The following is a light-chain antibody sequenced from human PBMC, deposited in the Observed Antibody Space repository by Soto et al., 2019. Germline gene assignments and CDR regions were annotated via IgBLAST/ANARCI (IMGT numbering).Light chain of an antibody. CDR3: QQYNAWIT. CDR2: DAS. CDR1: QSVSSN. V-gene: IGKV3-15*01. J-gene: IGKJ5*01. Sequence: EIVMTQSPATLSVSPGERATLSCRASQSVSSNLAWYQQKPGQAPRLLIYDASTRATGIPARFSGSGSGTEFTLTIGSLQSEDFAIYYCQQYNAWITFGQGTRLEIK.